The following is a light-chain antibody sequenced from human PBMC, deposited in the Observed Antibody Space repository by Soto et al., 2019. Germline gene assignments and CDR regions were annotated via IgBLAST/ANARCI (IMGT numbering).Light chain of an antibody. CDR1: QSISSY. J-gene: IGKJ1*01. Sequence: DIQMTQSPSSLSASVGDRFTITCRASQSISSYLNWYQQKPGKAPKLLIYAASSLQSGVPSRFSGSGSGTDFTLTIASLQPDDFATYYCQQYETFSGTFGPGTKVDIK. CDR3: QQYETFSGT. V-gene: IGKV1-39*01. CDR2: AAS.